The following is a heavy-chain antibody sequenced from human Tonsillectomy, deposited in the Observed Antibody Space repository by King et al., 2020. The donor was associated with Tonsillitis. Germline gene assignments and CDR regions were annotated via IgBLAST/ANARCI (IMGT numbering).Heavy chain of an antibody. CDR3: ASGAAYYYYGMDV. V-gene: IGHV3-53*04. CDR2: IYNGGST. J-gene: IGHJ6*02. Sequence: VQLVESGGGLVQPGGSLRLSCAASGFTVSNNYMSWVRQAPGKGLEWVSVIYNGGSTYYADSVKGRFTISRHNSKNTLYLQMNSLRAEDTAVYYCASGAAYYYYGMDVWGQGTTVNVSS. CDR1: GFTVSNNY. D-gene: IGHD6-25*01.